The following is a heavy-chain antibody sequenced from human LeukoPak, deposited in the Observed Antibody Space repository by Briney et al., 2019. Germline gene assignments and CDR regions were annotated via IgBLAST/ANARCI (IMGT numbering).Heavy chain of an antibody. V-gene: IGHV4-39*01. J-gene: IGHJ4*02. CDR3: ARRSSSRLY. CDR2: FYYAGST. D-gene: IGHD6-13*01. CDR1: GGSISSSSYY. Sequence: SETLSLTCTVSGGSISSSSYYWGWIRQPPGKGLEWIGSFYYAGSTYYNSSLKSRVTISVDTSKNQFSLKLSSVTAADTAVYYCARRSSSRLYWGQGTLVTVSS.